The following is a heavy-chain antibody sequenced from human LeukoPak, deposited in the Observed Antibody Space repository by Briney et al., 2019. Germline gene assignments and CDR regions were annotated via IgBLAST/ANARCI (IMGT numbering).Heavy chain of an antibody. D-gene: IGHD2-21*02. Sequence: ASVKVSCKASGYTFTGYYMHWVRQAPGQGLEWMGWINPNSGGTNYAQKFQGRVTMTRDTSISTAYMELSRLRSDDTAVYYCARGGAYCGGDCYEDYWGQGTLVTVSS. J-gene: IGHJ4*02. CDR2: INPNSGGT. V-gene: IGHV1-2*02. CDR1: GYTFTGYY. CDR3: ARGGAYCGGDCYEDY.